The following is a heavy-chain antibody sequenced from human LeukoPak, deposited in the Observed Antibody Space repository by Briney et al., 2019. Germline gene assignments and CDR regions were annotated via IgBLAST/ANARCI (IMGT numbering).Heavy chain of an antibody. CDR1: GFRVSTFG. V-gene: IGHV3-33*01. CDR3: ARDYYYDSSGYWDYYFDY. D-gene: IGHD3-22*01. CDR2: IWYDGSNK. Sequence: PGGSLRLSCATSGFRVSTFGMHWVRQAPGKGLEWVAVIWYDGSNKYYADSVKGRFTISRDNSKNTLYLEMNSLRAEDTAVYYCARDYYYDSSGYWDYYFDYWGQGTLVSVSS. J-gene: IGHJ4*02.